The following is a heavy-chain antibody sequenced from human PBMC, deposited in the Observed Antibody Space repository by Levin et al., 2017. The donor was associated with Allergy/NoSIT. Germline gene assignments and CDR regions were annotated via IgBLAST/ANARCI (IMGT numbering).Heavy chain of an antibody. V-gene: IGHV3-11*03. J-gene: IGHJ4*02. CDR1: GFTFSDYF. Sequence: PGESLKISCAASGFTFSDYFMTWIRQAPGKGLEWVSYIAYSGSYTIADSVKGRFTISRDNAKNSLYLQMNSLRAEDTAVYYCARQRGYNYGPDYWGQGTLVTVSS. CDR3: ARQRGYNYGPDY. D-gene: IGHD5-18*01. CDR2: IAYSGSYT.